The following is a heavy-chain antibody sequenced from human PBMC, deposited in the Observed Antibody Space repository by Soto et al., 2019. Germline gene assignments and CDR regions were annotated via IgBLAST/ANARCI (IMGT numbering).Heavy chain of an antibody. J-gene: IGHJ5*02. D-gene: IGHD6-13*01. V-gene: IGHV1-18*04. CDR1: GYTFTSYG. CDR3: AIRYSSSWYPDNNWFDP. Sequence: ASVKVSCKASGYTFTSYGISWVRQAPGQGLEWMGWISAYNGNTNYAQKLQGRVTMTTDTPTSTAYMELRSLRSDDTAVYYCAIRYSSSWYPDNNWFDPWGQGTLVTVSS. CDR2: ISAYNGNT.